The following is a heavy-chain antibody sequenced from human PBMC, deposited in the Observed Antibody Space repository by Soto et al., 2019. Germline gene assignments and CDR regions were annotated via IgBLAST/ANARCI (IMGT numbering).Heavy chain of an antibody. CDR3: ARGALGHAYNGAY. CDR1: GGSITSDGYY. CDR2: IYDSGSA. Sequence: QVQLQESGPGLVKPSQTLSLTCSVSGGSITSDGYYWSWIRQPPGTGLDWIGYIYDSGSAYYNSSLKSRFTISVDTSKNQFVLKLSSVTAADTAVYYCARGALGHAYNGAYGGQGTLVIVSS. J-gene: IGHJ4*02. V-gene: IGHV4-31*03. D-gene: IGHD1-20*01.